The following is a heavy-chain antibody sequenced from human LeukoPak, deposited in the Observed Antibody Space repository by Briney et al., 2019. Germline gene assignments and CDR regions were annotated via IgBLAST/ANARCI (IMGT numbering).Heavy chain of an antibody. V-gene: IGHV4-30-4*08. CDR2: IYYSGST. CDR3: ARATQNYDFWSGYSNWFDP. D-gene: IGHD3-3*01. J-gene: IGHJ5*02. CDR1: GGSISSGDYY. Sequence: PSETLSLTCTVSGGSISSGDYYWSWIRQPPGKGLEWIGYIYYSGSTYYNPSLKSRVTISVDTSKNQFSLKLSSVTAADTAVYYCARATQNYDFWSGYSNWFDPWGQGTLVTVSS.